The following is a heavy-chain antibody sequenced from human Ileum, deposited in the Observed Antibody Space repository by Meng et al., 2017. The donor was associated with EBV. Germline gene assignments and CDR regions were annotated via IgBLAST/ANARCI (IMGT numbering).Heavy chain of an antibody. Sequence: HVQVRDPGRGLVNPSETLSLAFAVSGDSLTNLNWWAWVRQPPGKGLEWIGEIPHRGSSAYNPSLKSRVSMSIDKSKNQFSLKLTSVTAADTAVYYCARSDEGYCSGGSCYGGGFDYWGQGTLVTVSS. V-gene: IGHV4-4*02. CDR1: GDSLTNLNW. CDR2: IPHRGSS. J-gene: IGHJ4*02. D-gene: IGHD2-15*01. CDR3: ARSDEGYCSGGSCYGGGFDY.